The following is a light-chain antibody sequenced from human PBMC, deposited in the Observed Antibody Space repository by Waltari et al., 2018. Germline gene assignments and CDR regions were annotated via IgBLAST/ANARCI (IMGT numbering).Light chain of an antibody. Sequence: DIKITQSPSSLPPSLEDKLPTPCRASQGISNFLAWYQQKPGKVPKLLIYAASTLQSGVPSRFSGSGSGTDFTLTISSLQPEDVATYYCQKYNSAPLLTFGGGTKVEIK. J-gene: IGKJ4*01. CDR2: AAS. CDR3: QKYNSAPLLT. CDR1: QGISNF. V-gene: IGKV1-27*01.